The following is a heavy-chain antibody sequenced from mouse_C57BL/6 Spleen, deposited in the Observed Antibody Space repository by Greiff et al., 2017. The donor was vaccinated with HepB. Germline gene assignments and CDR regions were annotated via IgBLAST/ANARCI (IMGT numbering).Heavy chain of an antibody. D-gene: IGHD1-1*01. Sequence: EVKLVESGGGLVQPGGSLKLSCAASGFTFSDYYMYWVRQTPEKRLEWVAYISNGGGSTYYPDTVKGRFTISRDNAKNTLYLQMSRLKSEDTAMYYCARQSYYYGSSYYFDYWGQGTTLTVSS. J-gene: IGHJ2*01. CDR3: ARQSYYYGSSYYFDY. CDR2: ISNGGGST. CDR1: GFTFSDYY. V-gene: IGHV5-12*01.